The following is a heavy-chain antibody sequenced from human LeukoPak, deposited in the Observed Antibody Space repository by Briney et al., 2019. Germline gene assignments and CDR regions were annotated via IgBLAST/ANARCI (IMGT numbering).Heavy chain of an antibody. J-gene: IGHJ3*02. Sequence: GASVKVSCKASGYTFTSYGISWVRQAPGQWLEWMGWISAYNGNTNYAQKLQGRVTMTTDTSTSTAYMELRSLRSDDTAVYYCAREALVRAAPEPNAFDIWGQGTMVTVSS. CDR2: ISAYNGNT. CDR3: AREALVRAAPEPNAFDI. D-gene: IGHD2-2*01. CDR1: GYTFTSYG. V-gene: IGHV1-18*01.